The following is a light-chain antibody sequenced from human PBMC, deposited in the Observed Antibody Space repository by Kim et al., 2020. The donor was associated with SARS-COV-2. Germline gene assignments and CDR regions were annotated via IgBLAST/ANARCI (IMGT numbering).Light chain of an antibody. CDR3: ATWDDNLGGPV. V-gene: IGLV1-47*01. CDR2: RGD. J-gene: IGLJ3*02. CDR1: SFNIEHNH. Sequence: QSVLTQPPSASGTPGQRVTISCSGSSFNIEHNHVYWYQHFPGAAPRPIISRGDQRPSGVPDRFSGSKSGTSASLAISGLQSEDEADYFCATWDDNLGGPVFGGGTQLTVL.